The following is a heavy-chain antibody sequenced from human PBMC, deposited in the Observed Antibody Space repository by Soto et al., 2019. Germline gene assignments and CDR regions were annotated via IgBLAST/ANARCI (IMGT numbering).Heavy chain of an antibody. D-gene: IGHD3-22*01. Sequence: QVQLVQSGAEVKKPGASVKVSCKASGYTFTSYGISWVRQAPGQGLEWMGWISTYSGNTNYAQKLQVRVTMTTDTSTSTAYMELRSLRSDDTAVYYCARAPYFYDSSAYFGYWGQGTLVTVSS. V-gene: IGHV1-18*01. J-gene: IGHJ4*02. CDR2: ISTYSGNT. CDR3: ARAPYFYDSSAYFGY. CDR1: GYTFTSYG.